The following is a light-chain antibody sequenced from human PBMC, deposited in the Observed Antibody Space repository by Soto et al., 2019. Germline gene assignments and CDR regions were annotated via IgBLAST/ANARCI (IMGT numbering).Light chain of an antibody. CDR1: QSVSSSY. Sequence: EIVMTQSTATLSVSPGERATVSCRASQSVSSSYLAWYQQKPGQAPRLLIYGASSRATGIPDRFSGSGSGTDFTLTISRLEPEDFAVYYCQQYGSSPEWTFGQGTKVDI. V-gene: IGKV3-20*01. CDR2: GAS. CDR3: QQYGSSPEWT. J-gene: IGKJ1*01.